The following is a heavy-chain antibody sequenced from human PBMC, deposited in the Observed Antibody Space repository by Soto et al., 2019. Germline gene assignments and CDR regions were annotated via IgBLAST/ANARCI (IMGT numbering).Heavy chain of an antibody. CDR3: ARDREYSSSSDVLLYYYYGMDV. J-gene: IGHJ6*02. CDR2: INPSGGST. Sequence: ASVKVSCKASGYTFTSYYMHWVRQAPGQGLEWMGIINPSGGSTSYAQKFQGRVTMTRDTSTGTVYMELSSLRSEDTAVYYCARDREYSSSSDVLLYYYYGMDVWGQGTTVTVSS. CDR1: GYTFTSYY. D-gene: IGHD6-6*01. V-gene: IGHV1-46*01.